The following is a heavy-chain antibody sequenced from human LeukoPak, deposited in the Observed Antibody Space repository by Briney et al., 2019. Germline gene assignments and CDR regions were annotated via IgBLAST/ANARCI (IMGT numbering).Heavy chain of an antibody. CDR3: ARAKIMRGVAARTFDY. J-gene: IGHJ4*02. V-gene: IGHV1-8*01. CDR2: MNPNSGNT. Sequence: ASVKVSCKPSGYTFTSYDINWVRQATGQGLEWMGWMNPNSGNTGYAQKFQGRVTMTRNTSISTAYMELSRLRSEDTAVYYCARAKIMRGVAARTFDYWGQGTLVTVSS. CDR1: GYTFTSYD. D-gene: IGHD2-15*01.